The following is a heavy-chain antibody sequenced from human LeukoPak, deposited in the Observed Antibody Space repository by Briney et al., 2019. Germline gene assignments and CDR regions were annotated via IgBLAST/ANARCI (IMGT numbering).Heavy chain of an antibody. CDR3: ANVVPAAITY. J-gene: IGHJ4*02. CDR1: GFTFSSYG. CDR2: ISGSGGST. Sequence: GGSLRLSCAASGFTFSSYGITWVRQAPGKGLEWVSGISGSGGSTYYADSVKGRFTISRDNSKNTLYLQMNSLRAEDTAVYYCANVVPAAITYWGQGTLVTVSS. D-gene: IGHD2-2*01. V-gene: IGHV3-23*01.